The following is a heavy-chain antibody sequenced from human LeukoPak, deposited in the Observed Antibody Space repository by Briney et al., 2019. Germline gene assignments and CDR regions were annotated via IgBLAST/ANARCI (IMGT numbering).Heavy chain of an antibody. D-gene: IGHD3-10*01. J-gene: IGHJ6*02. Sequence: AGGSLRLSCAASGFTFSSYAMHWARQAPGKGLEWVAVISYDGSNKYYADSVKGRFTISRDNSKNTLYLQMNSLRAEDTAVYYCARVGVDPDYYGMDVWGQGTTVTVSS. V-gene: IGHV3-30-3*01. CDR2: ISYDGSNK. CDR1: GFTFSSYA. CDR3: ARVGVDPDYYGMDV.